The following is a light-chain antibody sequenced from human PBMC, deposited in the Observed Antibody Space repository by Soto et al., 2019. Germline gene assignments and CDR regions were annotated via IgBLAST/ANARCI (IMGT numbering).Light chain of an antibody. V-gene: IGKV3D-20*02. CDR1: RTVSANY. J-gene: IGKJ5*01. Sequence: EIVLTQSPGTLSLSPGERAALSCRASRTVSANYLAWYQQKPGQAPRLLIYGVSSRAAGVPDRFSASGSGTDFTLTISRLEPEDFAVYYCQQRSNWPPITFGQGTRLEIK. CDR3: QQRSNWPPIT. CDR2: GVS.